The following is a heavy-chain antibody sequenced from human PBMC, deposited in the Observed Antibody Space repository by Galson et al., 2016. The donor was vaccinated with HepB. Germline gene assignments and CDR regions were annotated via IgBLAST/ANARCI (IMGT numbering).Heavy chain of an antibody. Sequence: SLRLSCAASGFSFSDYYMNWIRQAPGKGLEWVSRIRGDSRYTNYADSVKGRFTISRDNSKNSLFLQMSNLRGEDTATYYCARVAYCGTDCYSGPIDYWGLGTLVTVSS. CDR2: IRGDSRYT. J-gene: IGHJ4*02. D-gene: IGHD2-21*02. CDR1: GFSFSDYY. CDR3: ARVAYCGTDCYSGPIDY. V-gene: IGHV3-11*06.